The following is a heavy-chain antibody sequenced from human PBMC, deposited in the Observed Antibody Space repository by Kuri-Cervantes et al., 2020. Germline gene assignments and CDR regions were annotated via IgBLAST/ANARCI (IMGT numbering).Heavy chain of an antibody. CDR1: GGTFSSYA. D-gene: IGHD2-8*01. CDR2: IIPVFGTA. J-gene: IGHJ3*02. V-gene: IGHV1-69*13. CDR3: ARRTYGNDAFGI. Sequence: SVKVSCKASGGTFSSYAISWVRQAPGQGLEWMGGIIPVFGTANYAQKFQGRVTITADESTSTAYMELSSLGSEDTAVYYCARRTYGNDAFGIWGQGTMVTVSS.